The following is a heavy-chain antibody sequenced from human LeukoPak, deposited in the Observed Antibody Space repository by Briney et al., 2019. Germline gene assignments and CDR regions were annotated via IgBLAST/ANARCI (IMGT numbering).Heavy chain of an antibody. V-gene: IGHV3-15*01. CDR3: TTRLVDI. Sequence: PGGSLRLSCAVSGXTLTYAWMNWVRQAPGKGLEWVGRIKSKTDGGTTDYAAPVKGRFTISRDDSKTTLYLQMNSLKTEDTAVYYCTTRLVDIWGQGTMVTVTS. J-gene: IGHJ3*02. CDR1: GXTLTYAW. CDR2: IKSKTDGGTT.